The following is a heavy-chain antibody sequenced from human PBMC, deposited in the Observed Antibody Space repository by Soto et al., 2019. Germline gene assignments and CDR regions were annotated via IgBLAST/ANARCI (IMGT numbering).Heavy chain of an antibody. D-gene: IGHD3-10*01. CDR1: GYTFTSYG. CDR3: ARSRVGGRSRLHYYYGMDV. CDR2: ISASNGNT. J-gene: IGHJ6*02. V-gene: IGHV1-18*01. Sequence: ASVKVSCKASGYTFTSYGISWVRQAPGQGLEWMAWISASNGNTNSAQKFQGRVTMTTETSTTTAYMELRSLTPDDTAVYFCARSRVGGRSRLHYYYGMDVWGQGTTVTVSS.